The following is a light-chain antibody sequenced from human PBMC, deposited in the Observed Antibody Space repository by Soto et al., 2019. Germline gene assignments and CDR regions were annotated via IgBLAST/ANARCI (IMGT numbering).Light chain of an antibody. CDR1: QSVSEF. CDR3: QQRSKWPVT. J-gene: IGKJ4*01. CDR2: DAS. Sequence: DIVLTQSPATLSLSPGERATLSCRASQSVSEFLAWYQQKPGQAPRLLIYDASNRATGIPARFSGSGSGTDFTLTISSLEAEDFALYYCQQRSKWPVTFGGGTKVEIK. V-gene: IGKV3-11*01.